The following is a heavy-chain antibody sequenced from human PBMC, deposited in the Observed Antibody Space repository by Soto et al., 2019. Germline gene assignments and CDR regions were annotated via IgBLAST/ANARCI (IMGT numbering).Heavy chain of an antibody. CDR1: GGSIHGYY. J-gene: IGHJ4*02. V-gene: IGHV4-59*01. CDR3: ARDLVASRHFDY. Sequence: SETLSLTCTVSGGSIHGYYWSWIRQPPGKGLEWIGYIYYGGSTNYNPSLKRRVTISLDTSKNQFSLKLTSVTAADTAVYYCARDLVASRHFDYWGQGTLLTVSS. D-gene: IGHD2-2*01. CDR2: IYYGGST.